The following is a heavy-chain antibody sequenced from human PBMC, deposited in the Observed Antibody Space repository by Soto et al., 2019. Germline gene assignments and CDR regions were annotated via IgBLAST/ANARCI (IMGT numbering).Heavy chain of an antibody. D-gene: IGHD2-2*01. CDR2: IYSSGST. Sequence: PSGTLSLTCRVSTGSTNGYYWNWIRQSPGKGLEWIAFIYSSGSTNYNPSLKSRATISVDRSKNQVSLKLTSVTAADTAVYYCARGKRDSTSCLDVWGQGTTVTVSS. CDR1: TGSTNGYY. V-gene: IGHV4-59*01. CDR3: ARGKRDSTSCLDV. J-gene: IGHJ6*02.